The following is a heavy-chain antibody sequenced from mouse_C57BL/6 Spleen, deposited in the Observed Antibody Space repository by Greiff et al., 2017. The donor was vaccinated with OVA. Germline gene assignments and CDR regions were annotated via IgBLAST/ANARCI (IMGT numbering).Heavy chain of an antibody. Sequence: EVQLVESEGGLVQPGSSMKLSCTASGFTFSDYYMAWVRQVPEKGLEWVANINYDGSSTYYLDSLKSRFIISRDNAKNILYLQMSSLKSEDTATYYCARGGTGTDYFDYWGQGTTLTVSS. D-gene: IGHD4-1*01. CDR3: ARGGTGTDYFDY. CDR1: GFTFSDYY. CDR2: INYDGSST. J-gene: IGHJ2*01. V-gene: IGHV5-16*01.